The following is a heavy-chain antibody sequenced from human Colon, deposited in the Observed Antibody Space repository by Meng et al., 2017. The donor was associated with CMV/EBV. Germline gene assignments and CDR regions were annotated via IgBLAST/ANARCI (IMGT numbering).Heavy chain of an antibody. CDR3: MTPTGSSDY. CDR2: IKQDGSEK. D-gene: IGHD6-6*01. Sequence: GESLKISCVASGFTLSSYWMNWVRQAPGKGLEWVANIKQDGSEKNYADSVKGRFTISRDNAQNSLYLQMTILRVEDTSIYYCMTPTGSSDYWGKGTLVTVSS. V-gene: IGHV3-7*01. J-gene: IGHJ4*02. CDR1: GFTLSSYW.